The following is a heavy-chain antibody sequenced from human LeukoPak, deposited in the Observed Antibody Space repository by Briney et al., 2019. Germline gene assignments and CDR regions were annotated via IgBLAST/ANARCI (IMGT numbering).Heavy chain of an antibody. J-gene: IGHJ5*02. V-gene: IGHV5-51*01. CDR2: IYPDDSNT. D-gene: IGHD2-15*01. CDR1: GYFFTTYW. CDR3: ARLGGDLAVGAAGYWFVP. Sequence: GESLKISCKASGYFFTTYWIGWVRQMPGKGLEWMGIIYPDDSNTRYSPSFQGQVTISADKSINTAYLQWSSLEASDTAMYYCARLGGDLAVGAAGYWFVPWGQGTLVTVSS.